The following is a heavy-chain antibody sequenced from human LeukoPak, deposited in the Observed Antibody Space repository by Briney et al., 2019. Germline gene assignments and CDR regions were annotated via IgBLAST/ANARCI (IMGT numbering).Heavy chain of an antibody. J-gene: IGHJ4*02. Sequence: PSETLSLTCSVSSGSVSSGDYYWSWIRQHPGKGLEWIGYIYYSGSTYYNPSLKSRVTISVDTSKNQFSLKLSSVTAADTAVYYCAREHSGYHFDYWGQGTLVTVSS. CDR2: IYYSGST. D-gene: IGHD3-22*01. CDR1: SGSVSSGDYY. V-gene: IGHV4-31*03. CDR3: AREHSGYHFDY.